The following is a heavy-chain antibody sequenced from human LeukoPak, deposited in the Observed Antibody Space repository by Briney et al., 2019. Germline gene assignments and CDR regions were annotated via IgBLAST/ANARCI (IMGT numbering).Heavy chain of an antibody. CDR1: GYTFTGYY. Sequence: ASVKVSCKASGYTFTGYYMHCVRQAPGQGLEWMGWINPNSGGTNYAQKFQGRVTMTRDTSISTAYMELSRLRSDDTAVYYCARDWTLRGPPGVAARRDYWGQGTLVTVSS. CDR2: INPNSGGT. J-gene: IGHJ4*02. D-gene: IGHD6-6*01. V-gene: IGHV1-2*02. CDR3: ARDWTLRGPPGVAARRDY.